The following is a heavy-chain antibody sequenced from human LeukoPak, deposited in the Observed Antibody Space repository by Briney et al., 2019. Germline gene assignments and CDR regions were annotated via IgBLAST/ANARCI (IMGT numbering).Heavy chain of an antibody. V-gene: IGHV4-34*01. CDR3: ARGRWNYFDY. CDR1: GGSFSGYY. J-gene: IGHJ4*02. Sequence: SETLSLTCAVYGGSFSGYYWSWIRQPPGKGLEWIGEINHSGCTNYNPSLKSRVTISVDTSKNQFSLKLSSVTAADTAVYYCARGRWNYFDYWGQGTLVTVSS. CDR2: INHSGCT. D-gene: IGHD1-1*01.